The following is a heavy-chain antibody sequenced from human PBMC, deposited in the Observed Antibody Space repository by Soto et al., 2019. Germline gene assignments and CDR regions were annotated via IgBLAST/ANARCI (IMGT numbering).Heavy chain of an antibody. Sequence: VQLVESGGGVVQPGRSLRLSCAASGFTFSDYAMHWVRQAPGKGLEWVAVVSHDGRNTHYADSVKGRFTISRDSSKNAVSLEMTSLRAEDTAVYYCAKRGRQWLVTSDFNCWGQGALVTVSS. V-gene: IGHV3-30*18. CDR2: VSHDGRNT. CDR1: GFTFSDYA. CDR3: AKRGRQWLVTSDFNC. J-gene: IGHJ4*02. D-gene: IGHD6-19*01.